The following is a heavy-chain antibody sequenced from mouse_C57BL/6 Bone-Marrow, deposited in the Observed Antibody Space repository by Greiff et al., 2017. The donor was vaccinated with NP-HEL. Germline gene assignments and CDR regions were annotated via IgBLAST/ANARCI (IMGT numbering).Heavy chain of an antibody. Sequence: EVKLQESGPGLVKPSQSLSLTCSVTGYSITSGYYWNWIRQFPGNKLEWMGYISYDGSNNYNPSLKNRISITRDTSKNQFLLKLNSVTTEDTATYYCARGEDYDYGDLAWFAYWGQGTLVTVSA. CDR1: GYSITSGYY. V-gene: IGHV3-6*01. D-gene: IGHD2-4*01. CDR3: ARGEDYDYGDLAWFAY. CDR2: ISYDGSN. J-gene: IGHJ3*01.